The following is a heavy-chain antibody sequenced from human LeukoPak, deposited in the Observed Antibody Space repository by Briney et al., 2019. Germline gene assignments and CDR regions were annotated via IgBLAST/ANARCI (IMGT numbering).Heavy chain of an antibody. V-gene: IGHV4-39*01. J-gene: IGHJ4*02. CDR3: ARRIIWRAAAAGTNDY. D-gene: IGHD6-13*01. CDR1: GGSISSYY. Sequence: SETLSLTCTVSGGSISSYYWGWIRQPPGKGLEWIGSIYYSGSTYYNPSLKSRVTISVDTSKNQFSLKLSSVTAADTAVYYCARRIIWRAAAAGTNDYWGQGTLVTVSS. CDR2: IYYSGST.